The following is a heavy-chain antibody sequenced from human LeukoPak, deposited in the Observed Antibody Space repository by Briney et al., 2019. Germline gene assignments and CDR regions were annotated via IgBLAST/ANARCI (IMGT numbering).Heavy chain of an antibody. CDR3: ARDEAPYYDVWSGSYTGLHGADY. V-gene: IGHV1-2*02. CDR1: GYTFTGYY. J-gene: IGHJ4*02. CDR2: INPKSGVT. Sequence: ASVKVSCKASGYTFTGYYLHWVRQAPGQGLEWMGWINPKSGVTNYAQKFQGRVTMTRDTSISTAYMELSRLRSDDTAVYYCARDEAPYYDVWSGSYTGLHGADYWGQGTLDTVSS. D-gene: IGHD3-3*01.